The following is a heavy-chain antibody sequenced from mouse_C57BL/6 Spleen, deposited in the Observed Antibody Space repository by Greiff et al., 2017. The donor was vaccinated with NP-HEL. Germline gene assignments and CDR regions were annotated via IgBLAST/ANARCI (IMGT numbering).Heavy chain of an antibody. CDR1: GYTFTSYW. CDR2: IDPSDSET. CDR3: ARSGYYGSRGYYFDY. J-gene: IGHJ2*01. D-gene: IGHD1-1*01. V-gene: IGHV1-52*01. Sequence: VQLQQSGAELVRPGSSVKLSCKASGYTFTSYWMHWVKQRPIQGLEWIGNIDPSDSETHYNQKFKDKATLTVDKSSSTAYMQLSSLTSEDSAVYYCARSGYYGSRGYYFDYWGQGTTLTVSS.